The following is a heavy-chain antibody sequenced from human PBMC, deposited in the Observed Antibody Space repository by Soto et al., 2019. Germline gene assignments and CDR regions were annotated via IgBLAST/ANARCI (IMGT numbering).Heavy chain of an antibody. CDR2: IIPIFGTA. CDR3: ASISSGYYRNYYYYGMDV. CDR1: GGTFSSYA. D-gene: IGHD3-22*01. J-gene: IGHJ6*02. V-gene: IGHV1-69*01. Sequence: QVQLVQSGAEVKKPGSSVKVSCKASGGTFSSYAISWVRQAPGQGLEWMGGIIPIFGTANYAQKFQGRVTITADESTSTADMELSSLRSEDTAVYYCASISSGYYRNYYYYGMDVWGQGTTVTVSS.